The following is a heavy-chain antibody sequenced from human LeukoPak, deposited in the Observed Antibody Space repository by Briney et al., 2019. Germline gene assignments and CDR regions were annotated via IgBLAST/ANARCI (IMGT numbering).Heavy chain of an antibody. CDR1: DGSISIYY. J-gene: IGHJ4*02. CDR3: VRDRELTY. D-gene: IGHD3-10*01. Sequence: SETLSHTCTVSDGSISIYYWNWIRQPPGKGLEWIGYIYNSGSSTIYNPSLQSRVTISVDMPKNQFSLRLSSVTTADTAVYFCVRDRELTYWGQGILVTVSS. CDR2: IYNSGSST. V-gene: IGHV4-59*01.